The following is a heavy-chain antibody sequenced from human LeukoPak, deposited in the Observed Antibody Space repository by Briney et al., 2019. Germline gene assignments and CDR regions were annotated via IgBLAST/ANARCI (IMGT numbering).Heavy chain of an antibody. CDR1: GFTFSDFA. V-gene: IGHV3-23*01. J-gene: IGHJ4*02. CDR2: ITTTAEST. CDR3: AKRLSRGYFGKLIFDY. Sequence: GGSLMLSCAATGFTFSDFAMSWVRQSPGTGLEWVSSITTTAESTYYADSVKGRFTISRDNSGSTLHLQMNSLRIEDSAVYYCAKRLSRGYFGKLIFDYWGQGALVTVSS. D-gene: IGHD3-9*01.